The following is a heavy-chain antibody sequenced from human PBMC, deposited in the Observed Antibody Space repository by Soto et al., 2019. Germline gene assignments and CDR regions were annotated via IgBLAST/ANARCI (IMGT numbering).Heavy chain of an antibody. Sequence: PXATLSLTCAVSGFFISSGNYWCCIRKPPGKGLEWIGSIFHGGNTYYNPSLKSRVTISVDMSKNQFSLKLNSVTAADTAVYYCARRPRSRLGFHPKLHAFDIWGQGTMVTVSS. CDR1: GFFISSGNY. V-gene: IGHV4-38-2*01. J-gene: IGHJ3*02. CDR3: ARRPRSRLGFHPKLHAFDI. CDR2: IFHGGNT. D-gene: IGHD3-10*01.